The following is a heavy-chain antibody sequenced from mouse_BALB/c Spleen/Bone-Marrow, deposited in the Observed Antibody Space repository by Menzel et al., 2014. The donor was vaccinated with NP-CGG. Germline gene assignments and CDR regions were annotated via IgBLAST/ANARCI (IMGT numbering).Heavy chain of an antibody. CDR1: GYTFTSYW. CDR2: IYPGNSDT. CDR3: TRSYERYYAMDY. Sequence: EVQVVESGTVLARPGASVKMSCKASGYTFTSYWMHWVKQRPGQGLEWIGAIYPGNSDTSYNQKFKGKAKLTAVTSTSTAYMELSSLTNEDSAVYYCTRSYERYYAMDYWGQGTSATVSS. V-gene: IGHV1-5*01. D-gene: IGHD1-1*01. J-gene: IGHJ4*01.